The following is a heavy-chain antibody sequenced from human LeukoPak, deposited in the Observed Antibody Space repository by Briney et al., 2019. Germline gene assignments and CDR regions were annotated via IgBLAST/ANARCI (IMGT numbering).Heavy chain of an antibody. D-gene: IGHD4-17*01. CDR3: ARYLRKLYGRGGDYYFYMDV. CDR2: INWNGSGA. J-gene: IGHJ6*03. V-gene: IGHV3-20*04. CDR1: GFTFDDYG. Sequence: GGSLRLSCAASGFTFDDYGMSWVRQVPGKGLEGGSGINWNGSGAVYADSVKGRFTIARYNAKNSLYLQMNSLKAEDTALFYCARYLRKLYGRGGDYYFYMDVWGKGTTVTVSS.